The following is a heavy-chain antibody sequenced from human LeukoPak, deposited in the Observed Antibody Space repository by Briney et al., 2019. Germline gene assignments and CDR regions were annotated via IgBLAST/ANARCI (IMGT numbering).Heavy chain of an antibody. Sequence: SETLSLTCTVSGGSISSYYWSWIRQPPGKGLEWIGYIYYSGSTNYNPSLKSRVTISVDTSKNQFSLKLSSVTAADTAVYYCARGGQWLDWEWYFDLWGRGTLVTVSS. CDR3: ARGGQWLDWEWYFDL. V-gene: IGHV4-59*01. J-gene: IGHJ2*01. D-gene: IGHD6-19*01. CDR1: GGSISSYY. CDR2: IYYSGST.